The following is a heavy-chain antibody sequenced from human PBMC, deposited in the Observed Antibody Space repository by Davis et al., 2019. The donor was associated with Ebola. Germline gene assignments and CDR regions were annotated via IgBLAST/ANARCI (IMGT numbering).Heavy chain of an antibody. D-gene: IGHD1-26*01. V-gene: IGHV1-18*01. CDR1: GYTFTSYG. CDR2: ISAYNGNT. CDR3: ARVTIVGATIGAVGY. Sequence: SVNVSCKASGYTFTSYGISWVRQAPGQGLEWMGWISAYNGNTNYAQKLQGRVTMTTDTSTSTAYMELRSLRSDDTAVYYCARVTIVGATIGAVGYWGQGTLVTVSS. J-gene: IGHJ4*02.